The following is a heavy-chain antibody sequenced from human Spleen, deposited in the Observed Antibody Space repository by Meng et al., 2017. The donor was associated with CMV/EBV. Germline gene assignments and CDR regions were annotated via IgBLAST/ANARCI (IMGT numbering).Heavy chain of an antibody. CDR3: ARVLGAGATPYFDY. Sequence: QVQLVESGGGVVQPGRSLRLSCAASGFTFSSYAMHWVRQAPGKGLEWVAVISYDGSNKYYADSVKGRFTISRDNSKNTLYLQMNSLRAEDTAVYYCARVLGAGATPYFDYWGQGTLGTVAS. CDR1: GFTFSSYA. D-gene: IGHD1-26*01. CDR2: ISYDGSNK. J-gene: IGHJ4*02. V-gene: IGHV3-30-3*01.